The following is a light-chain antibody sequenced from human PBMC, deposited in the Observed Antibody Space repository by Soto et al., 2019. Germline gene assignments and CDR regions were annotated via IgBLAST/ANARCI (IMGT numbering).Light chain of an antibody. CDR3: PLLLCYPLS. CDR2: AAS. V-gene: IGKV1-16*01. Sequence: DMRMTVALGGRCASVRDRVTITCRASQGISNFLAWFQQKPGKAPKSLIYAASTLHSGVPSRFSGSGYVIDFPLTIYSLHPQDCATYCSPLLLCYPLSFGHGTRLEIK. J-gene: IGKJ5*01. CDR1: QGISNF.